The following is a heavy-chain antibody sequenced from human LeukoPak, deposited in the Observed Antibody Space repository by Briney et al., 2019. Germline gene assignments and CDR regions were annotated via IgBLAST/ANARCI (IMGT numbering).Heavy chain of an antibody. V-gene: IGHV4-4*07. J-gene: IGHJ3*02. CDR1: GRSISSYY. Sequence: SETLSLTCTVSGRSISSYYWSWIRQPAGKGLEGIGRIYTSGSTNYNPTLKSRVTMSVDTSKNQFSLKLSSVTAADTAVYDCARDSMVRGVIIMAVAFDIWGQGTMVTVSS. D-gene: IGHD3-10*01. CDR2: IYTSGST. CDR3: ARDSMVRGVIIMAVAFDI.